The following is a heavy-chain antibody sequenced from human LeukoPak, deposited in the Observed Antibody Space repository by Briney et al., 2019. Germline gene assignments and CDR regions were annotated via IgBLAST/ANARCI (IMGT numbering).Heavy chain of an antibody. CDR1: GFTFSSYA. J-gene: IGHJ4*02. V-gene: IGHV3-23*01. CDR3: AKRRGERYFDWVYYFDY. Sequence: GGSLRLSCAASGFTFSSYAMSWVRQAPGKGLEWVSAISGSGGSTYYADSVKGRFTISRDNSKNTLYLQMNSLRAEDTAVYYCAKRRGERYFDWVYYFDYWGQGTLVTVSS. D-gene: IGHD3-9*01. CDR2: ISGSGGST.